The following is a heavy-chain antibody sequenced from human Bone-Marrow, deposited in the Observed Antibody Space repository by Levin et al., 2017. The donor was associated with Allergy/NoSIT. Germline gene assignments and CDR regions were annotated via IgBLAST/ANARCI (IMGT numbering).Heavy chain of an antibody. Sequence: SETLSLTCIVSGGSISSGGYYWSWIRQHPGKGLEWIGYIYYSGSTYYNPSLKSRVTISVDTSKNQFSLKLSSVTAADTAVYYCARVRYFDWVAYMDGWGKGTTVTVSS. D-gene: IGHD3-9*01. V-gene: IGHV4-31*03. CDR3: ARVRYFDWVAYMDG. CDR1: GGSISSGGYY. J-gene: IGHJ6*03. CDR2: IYYSGST.